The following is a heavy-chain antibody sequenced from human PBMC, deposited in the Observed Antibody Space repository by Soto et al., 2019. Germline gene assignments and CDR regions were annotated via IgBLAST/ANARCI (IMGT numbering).Heavy chain of an antibody. CDR3: VRDYDDDMWGHCWFDP. CDR1: GGTFSSYA. Sequence: QVQLVQSGAEVKKPGSSVKVSCKASGGTFSSYAISWVRQAPGQGLEWMGGIIPIFGTANYAQKFQGRVTITADESTSTAYMELSSLRSEDTAVYYCVRDYDDDMWGHCWFDPWGQGTLVTVSS. D-gene: IGHD3-9*01. CDR2: IIPIFGTA. J-gene: IGHJ5*02. V-gene: IGHV1-69*01.